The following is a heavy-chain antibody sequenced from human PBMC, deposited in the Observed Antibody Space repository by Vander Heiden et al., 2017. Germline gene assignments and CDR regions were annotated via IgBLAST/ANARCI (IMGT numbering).Heavy chain of an antibody. J-gene: IGHJ5*02. Sequence: QLQLVQSGAEVQKTGASVTVSCEASRFTLTGYYINWVRQAPGQGLGWMGWINPRSGGTKYAQRFQGRVSMTSDTSIGTAYMKLSSLRFDDTAVYYCARSIAARLHWFDPWGQGTLVTVSS. D-gene: IGHD6-6*01. V-gene: IGHV1-2*02. CDR1: RFTLTGYY. CDR3: ARSIAARLHWFDP. CDR2: INPRSGGT.